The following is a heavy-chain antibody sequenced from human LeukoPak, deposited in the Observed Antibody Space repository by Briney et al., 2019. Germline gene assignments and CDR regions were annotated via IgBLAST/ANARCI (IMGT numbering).Heavy chain of an antibody. J-gene: IGHJ5*02. V-gene: IGHV1-46*01. CDR2: INPSGGST. CDR1: GYTFTSYY. D-gene: IGHD6-19*01. Sequence: ASVKVSCKASGYTFTSYYMHWVRQAPGQGLEWMGIINPSGGSTSYAQKFQGRVTMTRDTSTSTVYMELSSLRSEDTAVYYCARDWKGIAVAGLFDPWGQGTLVTVSS. CDR3: ARDWKGIAVAGLFDP.